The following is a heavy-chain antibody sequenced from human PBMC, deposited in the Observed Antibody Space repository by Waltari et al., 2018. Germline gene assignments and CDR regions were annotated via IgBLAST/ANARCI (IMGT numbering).Heavy chain of an antibody. CDR2: ISRSSSDI. D-gene: IGHD6-19*01. J-gene: IGHJ4*02. Sequence: EVQLVESGGGLVKPGGSLRLSCAASGFTFSSYSMNWVRQAPGKGREWVSSISRSSSDIYDADSGKGRFTISRDNAKNSLYLQMNSLRAEDTAVYYCARVGGWYVDDYWGQGTLVTVSS. V-gene: IGHV3-21*01. CDR3: ARVGGWYVDDY. CDR1: GFTFSSYS.